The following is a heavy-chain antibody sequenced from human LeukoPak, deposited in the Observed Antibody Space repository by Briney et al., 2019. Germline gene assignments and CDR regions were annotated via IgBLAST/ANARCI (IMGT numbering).Heavy chain of an antibody. V-gene: IGHV4-38-2*01. J-gene: IGHJ6*04. D-gene: IGHD3-9*01. Sequence: SETLSLTCAVSGYSISSGYYWGWIRQPPGKGLEWIGSIYHSGSTYYNPSLKSRVTISADTSKNQFSLKLSSVTAADTAVYYCARQLRYFDWPKPLDVWGKGTRSPSPQ. CDR3: ARQLRYFDWPKPLDV. CDR1: GYSISSGYY. CDR2: IYHSGST.